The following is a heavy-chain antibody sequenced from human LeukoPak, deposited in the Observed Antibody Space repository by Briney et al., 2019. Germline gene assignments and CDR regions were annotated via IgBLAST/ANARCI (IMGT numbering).Heavy chain of an antibody. D-gene: IGHD3-10*01. J-gene: IGHJ4*02. CDR2: TSSSGSYI. CDR3: ARVSTMVRGVIRY. CDR1: GFTFSSYS. Sequence: GGSLRLSCAASGFTFSSYSMNWVRQAPGKGLEWVSSTSSSGSYIYYADSVKGRFTISRDNAKDSLYLQMNSLRAEDTAVYYCARVSTMVRGVIRYWGQGTLVTVSS. V-gene: IGHV3-21*01.